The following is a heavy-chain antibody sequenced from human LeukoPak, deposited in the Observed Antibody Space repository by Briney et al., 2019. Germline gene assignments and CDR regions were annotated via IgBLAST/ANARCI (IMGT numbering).Heavy chain of an antibody. Sequence: PSETLSLTCTVSGGSISSSSYHWGWIRQPPGKGLEWIGSIYYSGSTYYNPSLKSRVTISVDTSKNQFSLKLSSVTAADTAVYYCARHPPYYYDSSEYYFDYWGQGTLVTVSS. D-gene: IGHD3-22*01. CDR1: GGSISSSSYH. J-gene: IGHJ4*02. V-gene: IGHV4-39*01. CDR3: ARHPPYYYDSSEYYFDY. CDR2: IYYSGST.